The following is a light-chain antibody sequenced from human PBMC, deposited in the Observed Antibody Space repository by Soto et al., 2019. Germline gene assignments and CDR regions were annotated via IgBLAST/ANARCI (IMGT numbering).Light chain of an antibody. V-gene: IGKV1-33*01. CDR2: DAS. CDR1: QDISNY. CDR3: QQYVFT. Sequence: DIQMTQSPSSLSASVGDRVTITCQASQDISNYLNWYQQKPGKAPKLLIYDASNLETGVPSRFSGSGSGTDFTFTISSLQPEDIATYYCQQYVFTFGGGTKVEIK. J-gene: IGKJ4*01.